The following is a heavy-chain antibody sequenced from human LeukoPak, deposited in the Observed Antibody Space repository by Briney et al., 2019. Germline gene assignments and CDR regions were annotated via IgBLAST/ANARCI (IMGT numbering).Heavy chain of an antibody. D-gene: IGHD5-18*01. J-gene: IGHJ3*02. Sequence: PSETLSRTCSVSGGSISSYYWSWIPQPPGKGLEWSWYINYSGRTNYNPSLKSRVTISVDTSKNQFSLKLSSVTAADTAVYYCARVSYSYVNDAFDIWGQGTMVTVSS. CDR3: ARVSYSYVNDAFDI. V-gene: IGHV4-59*01. CDR2: INYSGRT. CDR1: GGSISSYY.